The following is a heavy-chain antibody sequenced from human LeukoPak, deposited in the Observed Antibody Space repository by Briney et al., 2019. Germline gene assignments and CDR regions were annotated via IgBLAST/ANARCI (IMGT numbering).Heavy chain of an antibody. CDR3: ARGITMVRGVIIHERGNYYYGMDV. CDR2: INWNGGST. V-gene: IGHV3-20*01. CDR1: GFTFDDYG. J-gene: IGHJ6*02. Sequence: GGSLRLSCAASGFTFDDYGMSWVRQAPGKGLEWVSGINWNGGSTGYADSVKGRFTISRDNAKNSLYLQMNGLRAEDTALYHCARGITMVRGVIIHERGNYYYGMDVWGQGTTVTVSS. D-gene: IGHD3-10*01.